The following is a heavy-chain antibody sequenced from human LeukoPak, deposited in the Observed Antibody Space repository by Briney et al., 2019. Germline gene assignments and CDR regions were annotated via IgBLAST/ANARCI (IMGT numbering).Heavy chain of an antibody. Sequence: ASVKVSCKASGYTFNTYGITWVRQAPGQGLEWMGWMNPNSGNTGYAQKFQGRVTMTRNTSISTAYMELSSLRSEDTAVYYCARGRQITMVRGVISKTFLFDYWGQGTLVTVSS. J-gene: IGHJ4*02. V-gene: IGHV1-8*02. CDR3: ARGRQITMVRGVISKTFLFDY. CDR1: GYTFNTYG. CDR2: MNPNSGNT. D-gene: IGHD3-10*01.